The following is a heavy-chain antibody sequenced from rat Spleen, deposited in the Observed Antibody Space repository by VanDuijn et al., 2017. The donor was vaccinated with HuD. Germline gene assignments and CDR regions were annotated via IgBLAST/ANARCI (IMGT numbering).Heavy chain of an antibody. V-gene: IGHV2S54*01. CDR3: VREWGHNNSGYFDY. CDR1: GFTFNNYW. J-gene: IGHJ2*01. D-gene: IGHD1-10*01. CDR2: IWGDGST. Sequence: VQLVESGGGLVQPGRSLKLSCVASGFTFNNYWMTWIRQPPGKGLEWMGGIWGDGSTNYNSALKSRLSISRDTSKSQVFLKMNSLQTEDIATYYCVREWGHNNSGYFDYWGQGVMVTVSS.